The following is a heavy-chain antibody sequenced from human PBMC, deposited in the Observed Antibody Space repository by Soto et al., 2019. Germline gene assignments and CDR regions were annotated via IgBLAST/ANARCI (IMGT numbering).Heavy chain of an antibody. D-gene: IGHD6-13*01. CDR2: IYNSVTT. CDR1: GGSVSSRFYY. CDR3: ARGSISSWTIFDY. J-gene: IGHJ4*02. V-gene: IGHV4-61*01. Sequence: PSETLSLTCTVSGGSVSSRFYYYNWIRQPPGKGLEWIGYIYNSVTTNYNSSLESRVTISVDTSKNQFSLKLSSVTAADTAVYYCARGSISSWTIFDYWGQGTLVTVSS.